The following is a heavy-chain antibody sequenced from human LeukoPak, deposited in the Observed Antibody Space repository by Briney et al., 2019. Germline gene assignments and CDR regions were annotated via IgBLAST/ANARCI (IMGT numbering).Heavy chain of an antibody. D-gene: IGHD1-26*01. CDR1: GFTFSDYY. CDR2: ISSSSSYT. V-gene: IGHV3-11*06. CDR3: ARDASGSYYSWFDP. J-gene: IGHJ5*02. Sequence: KPGGSLRLSCAASGFTFSDYYMSWIRQAPGKGLEWVSYISSSSSYTNYADSVKGRFTISRDNAKNSLYLQMNSLRAEDTAMYYCARDASGSYYSWFDPWGQGTLVTVSS.